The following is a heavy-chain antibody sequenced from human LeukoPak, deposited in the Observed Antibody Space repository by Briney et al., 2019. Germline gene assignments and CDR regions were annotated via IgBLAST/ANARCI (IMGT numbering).Heavy chain of an antibody. Sequence: GSLRLSCAASGFTFSSYWMHWVRQAPGKGLVWFSRIASDGSTVYADSVKGRFTISRDNAKDTVYLQMNSLRVEDTAVYYCIGSGGWPGYWGQGTLVTVSS. D-gene: IGHD1-26*01. J-gene: IGHJ4*02. CDR2: IASDGST. CDR3: IGSGGWPGY. CDR1: GFTFSSYW. V-gene: IGHV3-74*01.